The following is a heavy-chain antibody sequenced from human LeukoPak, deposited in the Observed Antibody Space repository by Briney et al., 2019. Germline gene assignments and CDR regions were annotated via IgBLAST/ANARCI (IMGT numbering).Heavy chain of an antibody. Sequence: PGGSLRLSCAASGFTVSSNYMNWVRQAPGKGLEWVSIIYSGGSTYYAGSVKGRFTISRDNSKNTLYLQMNSLAAEDTAVYHCARGENWQQLVQFWGQGTLVTVSS. V-gene: IGHV3-53*01. CDR3: ARGENWQQLVQF. D-gene: IGHD6-13*01. CDR2: IYSGGST. J-gene: IGHJ4*02. CDR1: GFTVSSNY.